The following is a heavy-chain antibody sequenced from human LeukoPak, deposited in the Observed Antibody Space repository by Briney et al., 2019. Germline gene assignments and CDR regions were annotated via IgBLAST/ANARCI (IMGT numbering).Heavy chain of an antibody. CDR3: ARDLDTMIDRVAFDI. D-gene: IGHD3-22*01. J-gene: IGHJ3*02. CDR1: GVSIGSYY. CDR2: IYYSGST. V-gene: IGHV4-59*01. Sequence: PSETLSLTCSVSGVSIGSYYWSWIRQSPGKGLEWIGYIYYSGSTNHNPSLKSRVTISVDTSKKQFSLKLSSVTAADTAVYYCARDLDTMIDRVAFDIWGQGTMVTVSS.